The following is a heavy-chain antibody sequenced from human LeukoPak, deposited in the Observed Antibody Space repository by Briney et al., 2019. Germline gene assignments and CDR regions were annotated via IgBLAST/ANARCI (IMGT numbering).Heavy chain of an antibody. CDR2: IIPIFGTA. J-gene: IGHJ5*02. CDR1: GGTFSSYA. CDR3: ASSSSLFDNWFDP. V-gene: IGHV1-69*06. D-gene: IGHD6-6*01. Sequence: ASVKVSCKASGGTFSSYAISWVRQAPGQGLEWMGGIIPIFGTANYAQKFQGRVTITADKSTSTAYMELSSLRSEDTAVYYCASSSSLFDNWFDPWGQGTLVTVSS.